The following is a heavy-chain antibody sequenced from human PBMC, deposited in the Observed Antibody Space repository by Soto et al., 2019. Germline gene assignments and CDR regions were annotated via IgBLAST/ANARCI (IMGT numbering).Heavy chain of an antibody. Sequence: QVQLVESGGGVVQPGRSLRLSCAASGFTFSSYAMHWVRQAPGKGLEWVAVISYDGSNKYYADSVKGRFTISRDNSKNTLYLQMNSVRAEDTAVYYCARDGKTYYYDSSGYYYLDYWGQGTLVTVSS. CDR1: GFTFSSYA. V-gene: IGHV3-30-3*01. CDR2: ISYDGSNK. CDR3: ARDGKTYYYDSSGYYYLDY. J-gene: IGHJ4*02. D-gene: IGHD3-22*01.